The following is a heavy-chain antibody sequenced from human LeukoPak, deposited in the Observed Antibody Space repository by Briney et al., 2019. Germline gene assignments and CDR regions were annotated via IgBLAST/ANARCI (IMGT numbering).Heavy chain of an antibody. CDR2: IWYDGSNK. CDR1: GFTFSSYG. CDR3: ARDISYSGVASFDY. D-gene: IGHD1-26*01. J-gene: IGHJ4*02. Sequence: PGGSLRLSCAASGFTFSSYGMHWVRQAPGKGLEWVAVIWYDGSNKYYADSVKGRFTISRDNSKNTLYLQMNSLRAEDTAVYYCARDISYSGVASFDYWGPGTLVTVSS. V-gene: IGHV3-33*01.